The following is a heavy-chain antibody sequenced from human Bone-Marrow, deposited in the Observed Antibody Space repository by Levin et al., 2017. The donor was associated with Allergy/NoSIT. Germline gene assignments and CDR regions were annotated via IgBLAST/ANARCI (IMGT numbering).Heavy chain of an antibody. CDR3: ARAYCGSTNCPVGGY. D-gene: IGHD2-2*01. Sequence: PGESLKISCKASGYSFTDYYIHWVRQAPGQGLEWMGWINPNSATTNYAQRFQGRVTVTRDTSINTAYMELSRLTSDDTAIYFCARAYCGSTNCPVGGYWGQGTLVTVSS. V-gene: IGHV1-2*02. CDR1: GYSFTDYY. CDR2: INPNSATT. J-gene: IGHJ4*02.